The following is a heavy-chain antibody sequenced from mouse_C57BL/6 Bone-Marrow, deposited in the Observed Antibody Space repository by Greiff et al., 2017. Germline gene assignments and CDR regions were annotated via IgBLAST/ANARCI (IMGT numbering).Heavy chain of an antibody. CDR1: GYSFTDYN. V-gene: IGHV1-39*01. D-gene: IGHD2-4*01. CDR2: INPNYGTT. CDR3: ARHGRLRLDWYFDV. J-gene: IGHJ1*03. Sequence: EVQLQQSGPELVKPAASVSLSCKASGYSFTDYNMNWVKQSNGKSLEWIGVINPNYGTTSYNQKFKGKATLTVDQSSSTVYMQLNSLTSEDSAVYDCARHGRLRLDWYFDVWGTGTTVTVSS.